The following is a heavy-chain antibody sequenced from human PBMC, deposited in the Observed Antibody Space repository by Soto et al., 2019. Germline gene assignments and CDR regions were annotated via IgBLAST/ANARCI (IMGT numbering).Heavy chain of an antibody. CDR2: TYYRSRWYS. CDR1: GDSVSSSSVA. J-gene: IGHJ6*02. Sequence: PSQTLSLTCVISGDSVSSSSVAWNWVRQSPSRGLEWLGRTYYRSRWYSDFAVSVRGRIVINADTSKNQFSLQLNSVTPEDTAVYFCARSEEDSAYYYYGLDVCGQGTTVTVSS. CDR3: ARSEEDSAYYYYGLDV. D-gene: IGHD2-15*01. V-gene: IGHV6-1*01.